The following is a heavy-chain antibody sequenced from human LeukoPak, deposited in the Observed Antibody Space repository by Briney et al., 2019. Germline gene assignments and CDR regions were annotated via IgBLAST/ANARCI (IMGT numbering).Heavy chain of an antibody. CDR2: INPSGGST. CDR1: GYTFTSYY. J-gene: IGHJ4*02. Sequence: GASVTVSFKSSGYTFTSYYMHWVRQAPGQGLEWMGIINPSGGSTSYAQKFQGRVTMTRDTSTSTVYMELSSLRSEDTAVYYCASGLAGIAVAGTIDYWGQGTLVTVSS. V-gene: IGHV1-46*01. D-gene: IGHD6-19*01. CDR3: ASGLAGIAVAGTIDY.